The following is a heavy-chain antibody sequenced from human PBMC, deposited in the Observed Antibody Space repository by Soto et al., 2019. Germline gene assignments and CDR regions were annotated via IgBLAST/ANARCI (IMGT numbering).Heavy chain of an antibody. J-gene: IGHJ4*02. CDR1: GFTFSTFS. CDR3: ARDLGWAFDS. CDR2: ISGGGRPI. V-gene: IGHV3-48*02. D-gene: IGHD6-19*01. Sequence: EVQLVESGGGSVQPAGSLRLSCAASGFTFSTFSMNWVRQAPGRGLEWISYISGGGRPISYADSVKGRFTISRDNAKNSLHLQMDSLTDEDTAVYYCARDLGWAFDSWGQGTLVTVSS.